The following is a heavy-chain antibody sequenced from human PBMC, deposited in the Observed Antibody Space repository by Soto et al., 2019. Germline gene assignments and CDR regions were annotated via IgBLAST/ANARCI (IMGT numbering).Heavy chain of an antibody. CDR1: GFTFSSYG. J-gene: IGHJ4*02. CDR2: ISYDGSNK. CDR3: AKRSSSSTFDY. V-gene: IGHV3-30*18. D-gene: IGHD6-6*01. Sequence: GGSLRLSCAASGFTFSSYGMHWVRQAPGKGLEWVAVISYDGSNKYYADSVKGRFTISRDNSKNTLYLQMNSLRTEDTAVYYCAKRSSSSTFDYWGQGTLVTVSS.